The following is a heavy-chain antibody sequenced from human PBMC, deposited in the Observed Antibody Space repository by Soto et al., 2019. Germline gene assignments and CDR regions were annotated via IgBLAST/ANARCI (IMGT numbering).Heavy chain of an antibody. Sequence: GGSLRLSCAALGVTFSRYAMDWVRQAPGRGLEWVYVVSGSGGITLYTDSVKGRFTISRDNSKNILFLQMNSLRAEDTPVYYCAKDPNGDYASALYSWGQGTLVTISS. CDR1: GVTFSRYA. J-gene: IGHJ4*02. V-gene: IGHV3-23*01. D-gene: IGHD4-17*01. CDR2: VSGSGGIT. CDR3: AKDPNGDYASALYS.